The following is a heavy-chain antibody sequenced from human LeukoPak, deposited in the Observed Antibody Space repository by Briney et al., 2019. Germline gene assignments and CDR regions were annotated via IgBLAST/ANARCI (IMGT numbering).Heavy chain of an antibody. D-gene: IGHD4-17*01. CDR1: GFTFSSYS. V-gene: IGHV3-21*01. CDR3: ASPSPGDYGDYFRAFDI. J-gene: IGHJ3*02. CDR2: ISSSSSYI. Sequence: GGSLRLSCAVSGFTFSSYSMNWVRQAPGKGLEWVSSISSSSSYIYYADSVKGRFTISRDNAKNSLYLQMNSLRAEDTAVYYCASPSPGDYGDYFRAFDIWGQGTMVTVSS.